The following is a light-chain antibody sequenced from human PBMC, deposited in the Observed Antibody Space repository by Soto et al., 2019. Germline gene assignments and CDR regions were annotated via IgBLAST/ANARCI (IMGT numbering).Light chain of an antibody. CDR3: QQRAKWPST. J-gene: IGKJ2*02. V-gene: IGKV3-11*01. CDR2: DAY. Sequence: EVVLTQSPDTLSLSPGETATLSCRASQRVDRYVAWYQQKIGQAPRLLIYDAYTRAPGVGARFAGSGSATDFSLTITSLEPEDFAVYYCQQRAKWPSTFGPGTKVEMK. CDR1: QRVDRY.